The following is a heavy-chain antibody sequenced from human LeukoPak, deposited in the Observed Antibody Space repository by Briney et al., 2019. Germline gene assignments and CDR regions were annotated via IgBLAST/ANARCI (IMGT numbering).Heavy chain of an antibody. CDR2: ISYDGSNK. J-gene: IGHJ4*02. D-gene: IGHD4-17*01. CDR1: GFTFSTYA. V-gene: IGHV3-30-3*01. CDR3: AKGRNEDGDAALNY. Sequence: RSGGSLRLSCAASGFTFSTYAIHWVRQAPGKGLEWVAVISYDGSNKYYADSVKGRFTISRDNSQNTLYLQMNGLRAEDTAAYHCAKGRNEDGDAALNYWGQGTLVTVSS.